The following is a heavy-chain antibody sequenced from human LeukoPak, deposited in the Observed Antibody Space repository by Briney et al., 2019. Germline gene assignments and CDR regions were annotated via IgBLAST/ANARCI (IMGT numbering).Heavy chain of an antibody. CDR1: GFTISSYG. D-gene: IGHD5-18*01. CDR2: TSYDGSHK. J-gene: IGHJ4*02. CDR3: AKDQDSYGLDF. V-gene: IGHV3-30*18. Sequence: GGSLRLSCAASGFTISSYGMHWVRQAPGKGLEWVAVTSYDGSHKNYADSVKGRFTISRDNSKNTLELQMSSLRAEDTAVYYCAKDQDSYGLDFWGQGTLVTASS.